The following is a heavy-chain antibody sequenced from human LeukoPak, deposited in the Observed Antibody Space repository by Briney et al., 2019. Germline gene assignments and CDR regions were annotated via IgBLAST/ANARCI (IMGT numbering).Heavy chain of an antibody. J-gene: IGHJ3*02. Sequence: SETLSLTCLVDAGSIISYYWSWIRQPPGKGLEWIGYIYSSGSTNYNPSLKSRVTISVHTSKNQFSLKLSSVTAADTAVYYCASSTGRAFDIWGQGTMVTVSS. CDR3: ASSTGRAFDI. CDR1: AGSIISYY. V-gene: IGHV4-59*08. CDR2: IYSSGST.